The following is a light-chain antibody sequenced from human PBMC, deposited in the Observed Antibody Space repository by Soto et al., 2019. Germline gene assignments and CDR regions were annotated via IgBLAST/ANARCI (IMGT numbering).Light chain of an antibody. Sequence: EIVMTQSPGTLSVSPGERATLSCRASQTISTSLAWYQQNPGQAPRLLIYDASARATGIPGRFSGSGSGTEFTLTISGLQSDDFAVYSCQQYSNWRYAFGRGTRLEIK. CDR1: QTISTS. V-gene: IGKV3D-15*01. J-gene: IGKJ2*01. CDR3: QQYSNWRYA. CDR2: DAS.